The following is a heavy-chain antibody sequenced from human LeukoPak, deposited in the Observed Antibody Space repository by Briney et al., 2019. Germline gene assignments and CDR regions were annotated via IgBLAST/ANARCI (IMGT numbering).Heavy chain of an antibody. V-gene: IGHV4-39*01. CDR3: ADYSSTWGWFDP. Sequence: SETLSLTCTVSGGSISSSSSYWGWIRQPPGEGLEWIGSIYYSGSTHYNPSLKSRVTISVDTSKNQFSLKLSSVTAADTALYYCADYSSTWGWFDPWGQGTPVTVSS. D-gene: IGHD6-13*01. J-gene: IGHJ5*02. CDR2: IYYSGST. CDR1: GGSISSSSSY.